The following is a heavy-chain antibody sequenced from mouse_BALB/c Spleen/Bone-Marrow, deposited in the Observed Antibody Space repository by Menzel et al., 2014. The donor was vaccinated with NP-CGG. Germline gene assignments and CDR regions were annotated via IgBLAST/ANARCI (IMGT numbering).Heavy chain of an antibody. CDR1: GFTFSSFG. J-gene: IGHJ4*01. CDR3: ASLTYYAMDY. Sequence: EVKLVESGGGLVQPGGSRKLSCAASGFTFSSFGMHWVRQAPEKGLEWVAYISSGSSTIYYADTVKGRFTISRDNPKNALFLRMTSLRSEDTAMYYCASLTYYAMDYWGQGTSVTVSS. CDR2: ISSGSSTI. V-gene: IGHV5-17*02.